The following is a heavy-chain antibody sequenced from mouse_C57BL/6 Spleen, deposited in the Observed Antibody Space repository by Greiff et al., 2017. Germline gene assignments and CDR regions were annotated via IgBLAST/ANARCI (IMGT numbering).Heavy chain of an antibody. CDR3: ARWDSPFDY. J-gene: IGHJ2*01. Sequence: EVQVVESGGDLVKPGGSLKLSCAASGFTFSSYGMSWVRQTPDKRLEWVATISSGGSYTYYPDSVKGRFTISRDNAKNTLYLQMSSLKSEDTAMYYCARWDSPFDYWGQGTTLTVSS. CDR1: GFTFSSYG. V-gene: IGHV5-6*01. CDR2: ISSGGSYT. D-gene: IGHD4-1*01.